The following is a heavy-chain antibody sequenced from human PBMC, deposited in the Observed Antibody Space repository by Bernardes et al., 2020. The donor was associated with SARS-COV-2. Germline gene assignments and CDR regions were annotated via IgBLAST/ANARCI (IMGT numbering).Heavy chain of an antibody. J-gene: IGHJ4*02. CDR2: TFYRAKWYT. Sequence: SQTLSLTCAISGDSVSSNGVAWNWIRQSPSRGLEWLGRTFYRAKWYTDYAVSVRSRITINPDTSKNQFSLQLNSVTPEDTAVYYCARDVDDLTSGTYYNGDYFDYGGQGSLVTVSS. D-gene: IGHD3-10*01. CDR3: ARDVDDLTSGTYYNGDYFDY. V-gene: IGHV6-1*01. CDR1: GDSVSSNGVA.